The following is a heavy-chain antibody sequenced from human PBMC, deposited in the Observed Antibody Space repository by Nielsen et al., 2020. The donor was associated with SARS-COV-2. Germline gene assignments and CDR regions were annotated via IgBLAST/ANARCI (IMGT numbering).Heavy chain of an antibody. V-gene: IGHV3-21*06. Sequence: GGSLRLSCAASGFTFRDYAMNWVRQAPGKGLEWVSYTSFSSRDIYYADSVKGRFTVSRDNDKNSLYLQMNSLRAEDTAVYYCAREGYSGYDAIRWDYYYYYYMDVWGKGTTVTVSS. J-gene: IGHJ6*03. CDR3: AREGYSGYDAIRWDYYYYYYMDV. D-gene: IGHD5-12*01. CDR1: GFTFRDYA. CDR2: TSFSSRDI.